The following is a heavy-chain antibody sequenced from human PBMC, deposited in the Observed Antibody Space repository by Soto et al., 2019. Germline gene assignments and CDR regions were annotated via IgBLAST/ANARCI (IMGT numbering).Heavy chain of an antibody. Sequence: SEXLSLTCSVSGGSISSSSYYWGWIRQPPGKGLEWIGSIYYSGSTYYNPSLKSRVTISVDTSKNQFSLKLSSVTAADTAVYYCARQPATTYGSAGPPDVWGQGTTVTVSS. CDR1: GGSISSSSYY. D-gene: IGHD3-10*01. V-gene: IGHV4-39*01. J-gene: IGHJ6*02. CDR3: ARQPATTYGSAGPPDV. CDR2: IYYSGST.